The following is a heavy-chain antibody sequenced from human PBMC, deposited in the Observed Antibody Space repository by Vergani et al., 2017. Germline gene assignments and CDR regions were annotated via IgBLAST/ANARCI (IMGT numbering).Heavy chain of an antibody. CDR2: LYTSGST. Sequence: QVQLQESGPGLVKPSQTLSLTCTVSGGSISSGSYYWSWIRQPAGKGLEWIGRLYTSGSTNYNPSLKSRVNMSVDTSKNQFSLKRSSVTAADTAVYYCAREGYCSSTSCYFGYYYYYMDVWGKGTTVTVSS. CDR3: AREGYCSSTSCYFGYYYYYMDV. CDR1: GGSISSGSYY. J-gene: IGHJ6*03. D-gene: IGHD2-2*01. V-gene: IGHV4-61*02.